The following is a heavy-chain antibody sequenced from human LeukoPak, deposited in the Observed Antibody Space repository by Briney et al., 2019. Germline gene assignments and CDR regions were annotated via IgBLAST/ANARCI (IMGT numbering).Heavy chain of an antibody. J-gene: IGHJ3*02. V-gene: IGHV3-48*04. CDR3: ARRDDFDI. CDR1: GFTFSSYS. CDR2: ISLSSSNVI. Sequence: GGSLRLSCAASGFTFSSYSMNWVRQAPGEGLEWVSFISLSSSNVIYYTDSVKGRFTISRDDARNSLYLQMNSLRVEDTAMYYCARRDDFDIWGQGTLVTVSS.